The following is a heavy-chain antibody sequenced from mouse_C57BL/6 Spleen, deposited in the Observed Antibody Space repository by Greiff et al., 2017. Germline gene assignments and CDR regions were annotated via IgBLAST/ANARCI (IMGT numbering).Heavy chain of an antibody. CDR2: IYPRSGNT. J-gene: IGHJ2*01. CDR1: GYTFTSYG. CDR3: ARSWGYINYEDY. Sequence: ESGAELARPGASVKLSCKASGYTFTSYGISWVKQRTGQGLEWIGEIYPRSGNTYYNEKFKGKATLTADKSSSTAYMELRSLTSEDSAVYFCARSWGYINYEDYWGQGTTLTVSS. V-gene: IGHV1-81*01. D-gene: IGHD2-5*01.